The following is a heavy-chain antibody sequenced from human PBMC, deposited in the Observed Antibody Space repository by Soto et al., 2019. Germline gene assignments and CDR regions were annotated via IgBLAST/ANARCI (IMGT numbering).Heavy chain of an antibody. CDR2: IDSDGSST. CDR3: VRGAPFDS. J-gene: IGHJ4*02. CDR1: GFTFSNYW. Sequence: EVQLVESGGGLVQSGGSLRLSCAASGFTFSNYWMHWVRQAPGKGRVWVSRIDSDGSSTSYADSVKGRFTISRDNAKNTLYLQMNSLRVEDTSVYYCVRGAPFDSWGQGTLVTVSS. V-gene: IGHV3-74*01.